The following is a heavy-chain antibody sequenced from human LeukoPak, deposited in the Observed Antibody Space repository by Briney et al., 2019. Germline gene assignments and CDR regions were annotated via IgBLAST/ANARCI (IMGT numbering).Heavy chain of an antibody. J-gene: IGHJ4*02. D-gene: IGHD3-22*01. Sequence: SETLSLTCAVYGGSFSGYYWSWIRQPPGKGLEWIGEIYHSGSTNYNPSLKSRVTISVDKSKNQFSLKLSSVTAADTAVYYCARVSEDSSGYYYFDYWGQGTLVTVSS. CDR3: ARVSEDSSGYYYFDY. CDR2: IYHSGST. CDR1: GGSFSGYY. V-gene: IGHV4-34*01.